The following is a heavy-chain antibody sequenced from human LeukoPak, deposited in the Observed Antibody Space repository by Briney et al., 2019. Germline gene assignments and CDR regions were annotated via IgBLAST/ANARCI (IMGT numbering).Heavy chain of an antibody. J-gene: IGHJ4*02. D-gene: IGHD2-15*01. CDR2: IKKKRSET. CDR1: GFTFNHFW. V-gene: IGHV3-7*01. Sequence: GGSLRLSCAASGFTFNHFWMSWVRRAPGKGLEWVAYIKKKRSETYCVDSVKGRFTITRDNTRNSLFLQMYSLRAEDTAVYFCAREDGYCSGGNCYSYFDSWGQGTLVTVSS. CDR3: AREDGYCSGGNCYSYFDS.